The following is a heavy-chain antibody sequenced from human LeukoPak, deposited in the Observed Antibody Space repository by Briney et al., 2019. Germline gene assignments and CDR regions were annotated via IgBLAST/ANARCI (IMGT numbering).Heavy chain of an antibody. CDR2: LNSDGSRI. V-gene: IGHV3-74*01. J-gene: IGHJ4*02. CDR1: GFTFSSSW. CDR3: ARVDPKAPGDYS. D-gene: IGHD2-2*03. Sequence: GGSLRLSCTASGFTFSSSWMHWVRQAPGKGLVWVSRLNSDGSRISYVDSVKGRFTISRDNAKNTLYVQMNNLRAEDTAVYYCARVDPKAPGDYSWGRGTLVTVSS.